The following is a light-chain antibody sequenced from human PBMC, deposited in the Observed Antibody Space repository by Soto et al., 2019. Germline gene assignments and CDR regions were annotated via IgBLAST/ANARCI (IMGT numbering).Light chain of an antibody. CDR3: QQSYRTEWT. J-gene: IGKJ1*01. V-gene: IGKV1-39*01. Sequence: DLQMTQSPSSLSASVGDRVTITCRASQSISSYLNLYQQKPGKAPKLLIYAASSLQSGVPSRFSGSGSGTHFTLTISSLQPEDFATYYCQQSYRTEWTFGQGTKVEIK. CDR1: QSISSY. CDR2: AAS.